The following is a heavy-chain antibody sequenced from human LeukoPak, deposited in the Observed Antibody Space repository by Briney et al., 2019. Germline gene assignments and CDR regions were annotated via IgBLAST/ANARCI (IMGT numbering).Heavy chain of an antibody. V-gene: IGHV1-69*04. Sequence: ASVKVSCKASGGTFSSYAISWVRQAPGQGLEWMGRIIPILGIANYAQKFQGRVTITADKSTSTAYMELSSLRSEDTAVYYCARVPSTLVGATLDSAWGQGTLVTVSS. CDR2: IIPILGIA. D-gene: IGHD1-26*01. CDR1: GGTFSSYA. CDR3: ARVPSTLVGATLDSA. J-gene: IGHJ5*02.